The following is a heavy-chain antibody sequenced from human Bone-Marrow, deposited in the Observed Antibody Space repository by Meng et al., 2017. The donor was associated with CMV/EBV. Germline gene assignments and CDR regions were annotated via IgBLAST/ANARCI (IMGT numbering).Heavy chain of an antibody. CDR2: ISGSGGST. CDR1: GFTFSSYS. J-gene: IGHJ4*02. V-gene: IGHV3-23*01. Sequence: GESLKISCAASGFTFSSYSMNWVRQAPGKGLEWVSAISGSGGSTYYADSVKGRFTISRDNSKNTLYLQMNSLRAEDTAVYYCAKARSTSTYYFDYWGQGPLVTVSS. D-gene: IGHD2-2*01. CDR3: AKARSTSTYYFDY.